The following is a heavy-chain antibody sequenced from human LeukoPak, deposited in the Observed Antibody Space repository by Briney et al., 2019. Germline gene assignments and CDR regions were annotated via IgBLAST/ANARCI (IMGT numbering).Heavy chain of an antibody. D-gene: IGHD1-1*01. V-gene: IGHV4-34*01. CDR3: ARGPTISETGYFDF. J-gene: IGHJ4*03. CDR1: GGSFSTYY. CDR2: INHRGDT. Sequence: PSETLSLTCAVYGGSFSTYYWRWIRQSPGKGLEWIAEINHRGDTNYNPSVKSRVTISVDTSKNQFSLKVRSLTAADTAVYYCARGPTISETGYFDFWGQGTLVTVSS.